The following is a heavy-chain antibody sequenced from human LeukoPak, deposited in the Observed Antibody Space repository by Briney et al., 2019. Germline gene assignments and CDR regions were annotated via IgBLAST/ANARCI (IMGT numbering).Heavy chain of an antibody. CDR3: VTDDYDSSGYHNY. CDR1: GFTFGTYW. CDR2: IHQDGSEE. J-gene: IGHJ4*02. Sequence: PGGSLRLSCAASGFTFGTYWMSWVRQAPGKGLEWVANIHQDGSEEYYVDSVKGRFTISRDNAKNSLYLHMNSLRAEDTAVYYCVTDDYDSSGYHNYWGQGTLVTVSS. D-gene: IGHD3-22*01. V-gene: IGHV3-7*04.